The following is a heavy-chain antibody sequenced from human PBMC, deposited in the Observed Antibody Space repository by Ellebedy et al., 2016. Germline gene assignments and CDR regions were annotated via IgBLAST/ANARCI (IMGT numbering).Heavy chain of an antibody. J-gene: IGHJ4*02. V-gene: IGHV4-34*01. Sequence: SETLSLTXAVYGGSFSGYYWSWIRQPPGKGLEWIGEINHSGSTNYNPSLKSRVTISVDTSKNQFSLKLSSVTAADTAVYYCAREEIVVVPAATPRGFDYWGQGTLVTVSS. CDR2: INHSGST. D-gene: IGHD2-2*01. CDR1: GGSFSGYY. CDR3: AREEIVVVPAATPRGFDY.